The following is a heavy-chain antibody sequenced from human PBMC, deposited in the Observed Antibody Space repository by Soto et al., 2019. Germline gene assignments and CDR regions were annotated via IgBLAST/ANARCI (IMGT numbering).Heavy chain of an antibody. Sequence: EVQLVESGGGLVKTGGSLRLSCAASGFTFSSYSMNWVRQAPGKGLEWVSSISSSSSYIYYADSVKGRFTISRDNAKNSLYLQMNSLRAEDTAVYYCARRFRGIAAAGRIGLDYWGQGTLVTVSS. CDR3: ARRFRGIAAAGRIGLDY. CDR1: GFTFSSYS. V-gene: IGHV3-21*01. J-gene: IGHJ4*02. CDR2: ISSSSSYI. D-gene: IGHD6-13*01.